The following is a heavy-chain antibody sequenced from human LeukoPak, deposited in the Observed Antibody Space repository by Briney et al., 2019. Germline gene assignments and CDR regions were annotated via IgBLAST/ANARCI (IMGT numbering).Heavy chain of an antibody. CDR3: ARENGYRYDY. CDR2: IYYSGST. Sequence: SETLSLTCTVSGGSLSSNNSYWGWIRQPPGKGLEWIGSIYYSGSTYYNPSLKSRVTISVDTSKNQFSLKFFSVTAADTAVYSCARENGYRYDYWGQGTLVTVSS. CDR1: GGSLSSNNSY. V-gene: IGHV4-39*02. D-gene: IGHD5-18*01. J-gene: IGHJ4*02.